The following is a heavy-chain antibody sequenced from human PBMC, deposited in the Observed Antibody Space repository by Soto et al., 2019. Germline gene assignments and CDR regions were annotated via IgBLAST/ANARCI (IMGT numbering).Heavy chain of an antibody. D-gene: IGHD3-10*01. Sequence: PSETLSLTCTVFDDSITTSGYYWSWIRQDPGKGLEWIGYIYYGGTTYYNPSLKGRISISIDASKNQFSLRLSSMTAADTAVYYCVYGLGSPYYFHSWGQGTLVTVSS. CDR2: IYYGGTT. CDR3: VYGLGSPYYFHS. V-gene: IGHV4-31*03. CDR1: DDSITTSGYY. J-gene: IGHJ4*02.